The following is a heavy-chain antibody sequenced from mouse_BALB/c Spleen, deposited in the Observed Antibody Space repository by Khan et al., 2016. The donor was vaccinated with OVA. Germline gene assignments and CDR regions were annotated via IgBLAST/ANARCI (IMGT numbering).Heavy chain of an antibody. Sequence: VQLQQSGPELVKPGASVKMSCKSSGYIFTNYVLHWVKQKPGQGLEWIGYINPYNGGTKYNEKFKGKATLASDKSSITAYMELSSLPSEDSAVYYCARGNWQSYYFDYWGQGTTLTLSA. V-gene: IGHV1S136*01. J-gene: IGHJ2*01. D-gene: IGHD4-1*01. CDR3: ARGNWQSYYFDY. CDR1: GYIFTNYV. CDR2: INPYNGGT.